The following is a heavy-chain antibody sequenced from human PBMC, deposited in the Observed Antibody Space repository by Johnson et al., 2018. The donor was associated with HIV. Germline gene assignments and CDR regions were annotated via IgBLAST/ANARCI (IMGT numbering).Heavy chain of an antibody. Sequence: QVQLVESGGGLVKPGGSLRLSCAASGFPFSDYYMTWIRQTPGKGLECLAYISTSGSSIYYTDSVKGRFTISRDNAKKSLYLQMNSLRAEDTALYYCARVNSAAAFDIWGQGTMVTVSS. J-gene: IGHJ3*02. CDR3: ARVNSAAAFDI. CDR1: GFPFSDYY. V-gene: IGHV3-11*01. CDR2: ISTSGSSI. D-gene: IGHD1-1*01.